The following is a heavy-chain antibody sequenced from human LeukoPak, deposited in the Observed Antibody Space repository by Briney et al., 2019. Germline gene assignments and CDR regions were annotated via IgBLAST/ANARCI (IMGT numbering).Heavy chain of an antibody. Sequence: GGSLRLSCAASGFTFSSYAMHWVRQAPGKGLEWVAVISYDGSNKYYADSVKGRFTISRDNSKNTLYLQMNSLRAEDTAVYYCVRNWNVDYWGQGTLVTVSS. CDR3: VRNWNVDY. D-gene: IGHD1-20*01. CDR2: ISYDGSNK. CDR1: GFTFSSYA. J-gene: IGHJ4*02. V-gene: IGHV3-30*04.